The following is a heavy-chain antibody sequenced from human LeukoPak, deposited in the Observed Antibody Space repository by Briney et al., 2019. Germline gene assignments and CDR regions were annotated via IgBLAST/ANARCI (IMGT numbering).Heavy chain of an antibody. CDR3: AKDDYDILTGSGGFDY. D-gene: IGHD3-9*01. V-gene: IGHV3-9*01. CDR2: ISWNSGSI. Sequence: GGSLRLSCAASGFTFDDYAMHWVRQAPGKGLEWVTGISWNSGSIGYADSVKGRFTISRDNAKNSLYLQMNSLRAEDTALYYCAKDDYDILTGSGGFDYWGQGTLVTVSS. J-gene: IGHJ4*02. CDR1: GFTFDDYA.